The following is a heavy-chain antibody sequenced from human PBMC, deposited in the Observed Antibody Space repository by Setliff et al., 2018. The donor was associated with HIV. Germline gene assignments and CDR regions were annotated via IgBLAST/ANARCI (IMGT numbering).Heavy chain of an antibody. V-gene: IGHV3-66*02. D-gene: IGHD4-17*01. CDR3: PRDHYGGSSFDS. CDR1: GFTFSYYS. Sequence: PGGSLRLSCAASGFTFSYYSMNWVRQAPGKGLEWVAVSYPGGRTYHAASVKGRFTVSRDDSKNTLFLQMSNLRPEDTGLYYCPRDHYGGSSFDSWGLGSLVTVSS. J-gene: IGHJ4*02. CDR2: SYPGGRT.